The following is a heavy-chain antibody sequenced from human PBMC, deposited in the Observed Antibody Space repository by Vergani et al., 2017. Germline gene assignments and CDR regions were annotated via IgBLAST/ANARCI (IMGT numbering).Heavy chain of an antibody. V-gene: IGHV4-38-2*02. J-gene: IGHJ4*02. CDR1: NYSLGCDYL. Sequence: QVHLQESGPGLVKPSETLSLTRSVSNYSLGCDYLWGWIRRSPGKGLEYIASIYHGGMTYYNPSLKSRATIPIDTSENVISLRLTSVTAADTALYSFARHGGSGNCYHLFDSWGQGTRVIVSS. D-gene: IGHD3-10*01. CDR3: ARHGGSGNCYHLFDS. CDR2: IYHGGMT.